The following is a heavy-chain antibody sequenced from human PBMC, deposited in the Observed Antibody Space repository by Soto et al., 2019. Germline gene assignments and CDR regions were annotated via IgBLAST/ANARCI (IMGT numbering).Heavy chain of an antibody. V-gene: IGHV4-39*07. J-gene: IGHJ4*02. Sequence: SETLSLTCTVSGGSISSSSYYWGWIRQPPGKGLEWIGSIYYSGSTYYNPSLKSRVTISVDTSKNQFSLKLSSVTAADTAVYYCARAQLWYYFDYWGQGTLVTVSS. D-gene: IGHD5-18*01. CDR3: ARAQLWYYFDY. CDR2: IYYSGST. CDR1: GGSISSSSYY.